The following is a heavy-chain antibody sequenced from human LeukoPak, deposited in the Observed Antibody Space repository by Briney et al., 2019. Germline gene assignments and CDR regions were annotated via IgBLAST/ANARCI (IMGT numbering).Heavy chain of an antibody. Sequence: PGASLRLSCAVSGFTFSRYAMTWVRQAPGKGLEWVSAIGVGGSNTFYADSVKGRFTISRDNSKNTLYLQVNSLRAEDTAVYYCAKAWTDYWYFDLWGRGTLVTVSS. CDR3: AKAWTDYWYFDL. CDR1: GFTFSRYA. CDR2: IGVGGSNT. J-gene: IGHJ2*01. D-gene: IGHD3/OR15-3a*01. V-gene: IGHV3-23*01.